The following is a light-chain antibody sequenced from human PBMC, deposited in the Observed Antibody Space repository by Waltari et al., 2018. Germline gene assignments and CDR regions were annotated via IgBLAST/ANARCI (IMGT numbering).Light chain of an antibody. CDR2: VNSDGSH. V-gene: IGLV4-69*01. CDR1: SGHSSNV. J-gene: IGLJ3*02. Sequence: QLVLTQSPSASASLGASVKLTCTLSSGHSSNVIAWLQQQPEKGPGYLMKVNSDGSHSTGDEIPDRFSGSSSGAERYLTISSLQSEDEADYYCQTGGHGTWVFGGGTKLTVL. CDR3: QTGGHGTWV.